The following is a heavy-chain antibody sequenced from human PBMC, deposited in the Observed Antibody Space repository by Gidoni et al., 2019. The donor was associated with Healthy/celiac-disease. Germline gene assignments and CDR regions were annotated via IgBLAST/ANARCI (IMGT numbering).Heavy chain of an antibody. V-gene: IGHV1-18*04. CDR3: ARPRVQVPAAEQYYFDY. J-gene: IGHJ4*02. D-gene: IGHD2-2*01. Sequence: QVQLVQSGAEVTKPGASVKVSCQASGYTFPSYGISWVRQAPGQGLEWMGWISAYNGNTNYAQKLQGRVTITTDTSTSTAYMELRSLRSDDTAVYYCARPRVQVPAAEQYYFDYWGQGTLVTVSS. CDR2: ISAYNGNT. CDR1: GYTFPSYG.